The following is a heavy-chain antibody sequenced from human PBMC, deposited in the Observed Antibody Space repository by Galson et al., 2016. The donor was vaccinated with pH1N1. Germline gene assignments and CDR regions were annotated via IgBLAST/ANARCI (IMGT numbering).Heavy chain of an antibody. V-gene: IGHV3-53*01. CDR3: ARTTGHSYGPIEGFHY. CDR1: GLTVSFNY. CDR2: LYSGGDR. D-gene: IGHD5-18*01. Sequence: SLRLSCAASGLTVSFNYMSWVRQAPGKGLEWVSVLYSGGDRYYADSVKGRLTISRDHSRSALFLQMNSLRVEDTAVYYCARTTGHSYGPIEGFHYWGRGTLVTVSS. J-gene: IGHJ4*02.